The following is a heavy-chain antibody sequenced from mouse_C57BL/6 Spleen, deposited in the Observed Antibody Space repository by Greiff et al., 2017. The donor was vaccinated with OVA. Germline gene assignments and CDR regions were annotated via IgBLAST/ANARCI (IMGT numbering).Heavy chain of an antibody. CDR1: GYNFTTYP. V-gene: IGHV1-47*01. CDR2: FHPYNDDT. J-gene: IGHJ3*01. CDR3: ARKCYDYDGAWFAY. D-gene: IGHD2-4*01. Sequence: VQVVESGAELVKPGASVKMSCKASGYNFTTYPIEWMKQNHGKSLEWIGNFHPYNDDTKSNEKFKGKATLTVAKSTSTVYLELSRLTSDDSAVYYVARKCYDYDGAWFAYWGQGALVTVSA.